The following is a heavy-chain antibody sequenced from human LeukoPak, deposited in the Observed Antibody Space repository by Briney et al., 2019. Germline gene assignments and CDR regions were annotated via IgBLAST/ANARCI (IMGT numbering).Heavy chain of an antibody. V-gene: IGHV5-51*01. J-gene: IGHJ4*02. D-gene: IGHD6-13*01. CDR1: GYSAANYW. Sequence: PGESLQNSCKGSGYSAANYWIGRVRQIPGKGLEWMGIIYPGDSDTRYSPSFQGQVTISADKSISTAFLQWSSLKASDTAMYYCATLYSSTWPIYWGQGTLVTVSS. CDR3: ATLYSSTWPIY. CDR2: IYPGDSDT.